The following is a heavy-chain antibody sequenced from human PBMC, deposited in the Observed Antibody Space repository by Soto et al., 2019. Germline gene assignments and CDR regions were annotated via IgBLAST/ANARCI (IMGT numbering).Heavy chain of an antibody. Sequence: SETLSLTCTVSGGSISSGGYYWSWIRQHPGKGLEWIGYIYYSGSTYYNPSLKSRVTISVDTSKNQFSLKLSSVTAADTAVYYCAREDDYGSSFDYWGQGTLVTVSS. J-gene: IGHJ4*02. CDR1: GGSISSGGYY. V-gene: IGHV4-31*03. D-gene: IGHD4-17*01. CDR2: IYYSGST. CDR3: AREDDYGSSFDY.